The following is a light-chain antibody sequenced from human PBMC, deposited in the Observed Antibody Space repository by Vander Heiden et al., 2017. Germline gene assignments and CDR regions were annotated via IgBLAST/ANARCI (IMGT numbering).Light chain of an antibody. CDR3: QQRSNWPRLS. J-gene: IGKJ4*01. CDR2: DAS. CDR1: QSVGTY. V-gene: IGKV3-11*01. Sequence: EVVLTQSPVTLSLSPGERATLSCRASQSVGTYLAWYQQKPGQAPRLLIHDASDRASGIPPRFSGSGSGTDFTLTISSLVPEDFATYYCQQRSNWPRLSFGGGTKVEIK.